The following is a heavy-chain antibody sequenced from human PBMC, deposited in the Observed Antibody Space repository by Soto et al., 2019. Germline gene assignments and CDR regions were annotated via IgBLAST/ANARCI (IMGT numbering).Heavy chain of an antibody. V-gene: IGHV4-39*01. J-gene: IGHJ4*02. D-gene: IGHD3-10*01. CDR3: ARHFPEYYYGSGRYPNYFDY. CDR2: IYYSGST. Sequence: PSETLSLTSTVSGGSIISSSYYTGWVPPPPREGLEWIGSIYYSGSTYYNPSLKSRVTISVDTSKNQFSLKLSSVTAADTAVYYCARHFPEYYYGSGRYPNYFDYWGQGTLVTVSS. CDR1: GGSIISSSYY.